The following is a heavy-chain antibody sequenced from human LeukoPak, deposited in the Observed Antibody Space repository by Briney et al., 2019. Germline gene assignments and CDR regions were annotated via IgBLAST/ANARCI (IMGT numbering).Heavy chain of an antibody. D-gene: IGHD2-2*01. Sequence: GGSLRLSCAASGFTVSSNYMSWVRQAPGKGLEWVSVIYSGGSTYYADSVKGRFTISRHNSKNTLYLQMNSLRAEDTAVYYCALGYCSSTRCYYYGMDVWGQGTTVTVSS. J-gene: IGHJ6*02. CDR2: IYSGGST. CDR3: ALGYCSSTRCYYYGMDV. V-gene: IGHV3-53*04. CDR1: GFTVSSNY.